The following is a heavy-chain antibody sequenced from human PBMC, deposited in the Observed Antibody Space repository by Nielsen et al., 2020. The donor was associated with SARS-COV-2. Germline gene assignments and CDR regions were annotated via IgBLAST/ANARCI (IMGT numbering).Heavy chain of an antibody. CDR1: GFTFGDYA. CDR2: ISWNSGSI. CDR3: AKDIEQWLLVDGYRRFDP. J-gene: IGHJ5*02. Sequence: SLKISCTASGFTFGDYAMSWFRQAPGKGLEWVSGISWNSGSIGYADSVKGRFTISRDNAKNSLYLQMNSLRAEDTALYYCAKDIEQWLLVDGYRRFDPWGQGTLVTVSS. V-gene: IGHV3-9*01. D-gene: IGHD6-19*01.